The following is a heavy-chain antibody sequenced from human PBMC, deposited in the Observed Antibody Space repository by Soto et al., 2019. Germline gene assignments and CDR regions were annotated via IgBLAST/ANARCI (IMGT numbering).Heavy chain of an antibody. CDR3: ARDLKYCSGGTCYQKFDS. D-gene: IGHD2-15*01. Sequence: PSETLSLTCTVSGGSISSSRCHCGWLRPPAGRGLEWIGEIYLGGSTSYNPSLKSRVTISVDKSKNQFSLKLSSVTAADTAVYYCARDLKYCSGGTCYQKFDSWGLGTLVTVSS. CDR1: GGSISSSRC. J-gene: IGHJ4*02. CDR2: IYLGGST. V-gene: IGHV4-39*07.